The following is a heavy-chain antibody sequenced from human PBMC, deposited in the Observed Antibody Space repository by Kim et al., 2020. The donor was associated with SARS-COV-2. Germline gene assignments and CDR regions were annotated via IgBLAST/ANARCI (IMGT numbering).Heavy chain of an antibody. V-gene: IGHV3-15*01. D-gene: IGHD2-15*01. CDR2: IKSKTDGGTI. CDR1: GFTFSNAW. CDR3: TTEYCSGGSCFPGDYYYDGMDV. Sequence: GGSLRLSCAASGFTFSNAWMSWVRQAPGKGLEWVGRIKSKTDGGTIDYAAPVKGRFTISRDDSKNTLYLQMNSLKTEDTAVYYCTTEYCSGGSCFPGDYYYDGMDVWGQGTTVTVSS. J-gene: IGHJ6*02.